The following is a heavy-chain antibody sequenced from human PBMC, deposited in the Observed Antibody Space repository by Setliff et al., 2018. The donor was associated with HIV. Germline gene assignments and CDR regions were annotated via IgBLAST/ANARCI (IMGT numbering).Heavy chain of an antibody. V-gene: IGHV4-39*07. CDR2: VTHSGRT. CDR1: GGSINSTSYY. D-gene: IGHD6-19*01. Sequence: SETLSLTCTVSGGSINSTSYYWSWIRQPPGKGLEWIGEVTHSGRTNYNPSLESRVTTSVDTSKKQFSLRLTSVTAADTAVYYCARGVRDNSGWSSYYFDYWGQGTLVTVSS. J-gene: IGHJ4*02. CDR3: ARGVRDNSGWSSYYFDY.